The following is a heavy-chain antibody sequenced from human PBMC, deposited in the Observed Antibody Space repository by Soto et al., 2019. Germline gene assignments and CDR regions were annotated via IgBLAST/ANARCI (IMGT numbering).Heavy chain of an antibody. Sequence: PSQTLSLTCTVSGGSISGISYYWACIRQPPGKGLEWIGNIFYSGSTYYDPSLKSRVTVSVDTSKNQFSLNLSSVTAADTAVYYCARRPRVAMAGSFSYYYGMDAWGQGTTVTVSS. CDR1: GGSISGISYY. CDR3: ARRPRVAMAGSFSYYYGMDA. J-gene: IGHJ6*01. CDR2: IFYSGST. V-gene: IGHV4-39*01. D-gene: IGHD6-19*01.